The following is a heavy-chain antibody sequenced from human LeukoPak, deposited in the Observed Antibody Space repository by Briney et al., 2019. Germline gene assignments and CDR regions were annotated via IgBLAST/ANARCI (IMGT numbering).Heavy chain of an antibody. CDR2: INWNGGST. D-gene: IGHD5-24*01. CDR3: ARASYGMATIPFDY. CDR1: GSTFADYG. Sequence: GGSLRLSCAASGSTFADYGMSWVRQPPGKGLEWVSGINWNGGSTGYADSVTGRFTISRDSAKNSLYLQMNSLRAEDTALYYCARASYGMATIPFDYWGQGTLVTVSS. J-gene: IGHJ4*02. V-gene: IGHV3-20*04.